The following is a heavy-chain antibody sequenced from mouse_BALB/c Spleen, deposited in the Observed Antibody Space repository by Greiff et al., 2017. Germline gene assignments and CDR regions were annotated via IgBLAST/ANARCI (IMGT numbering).Heavy chain of an antibody. V-gene: IGHV1S22*01. CDR3: TIYLTTAQAMDY. CDR2: IYPGSGST. CDR1: GYTFTSYW. D-gene: IGHD1-2*01. Sequence: LQQPGSELVRPGASVKLSCKASGYTFTSYWMHWVKQRPGQGLEWIGNIYPGSGSTNYDEKFKSKATLTVDTSSSTAYMQLSSLTSEDSAVYYCTIYLTTAQAMDYWGQGTSVTVSS. J-gene: IGHJ4*01.